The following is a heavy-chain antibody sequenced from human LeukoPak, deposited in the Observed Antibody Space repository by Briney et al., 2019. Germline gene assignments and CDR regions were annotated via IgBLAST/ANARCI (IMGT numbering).Heavy chain of an antibody. J-gene: IGHJ6*02. CDR3: ARDCGDYGGNSEVCYYGMDV. Sequence: PSETLSLTCTVSGGSISSYYWSWIRQPPGKGLEWIGYIYYSGSTNYNPSLKSRVTISVDTSKNQFSLKLSSVTAADTAVYYCARDCGDYGGNSEVCYYGMDVWGQGPTVTVSS. D-gene: IGHD4-23*01. V-gene: IGHV4-59*01. CDR2: IYYSGST. CDR1: GGSISSYY.